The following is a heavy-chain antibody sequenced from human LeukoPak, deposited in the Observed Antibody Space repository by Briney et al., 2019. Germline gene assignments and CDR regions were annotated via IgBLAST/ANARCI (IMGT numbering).Heavy chain of an antibody. J-gene: IGHJ4*02. V-gene: IGHV1-69*04. CDR2: IIPILGIA. D-gene: IGHD2-2*01. CDR1: GGTFSSYA. Sequence: GASVKASCKASGGTFSSYAISWVRQAPGQGLEWMGRIIPILGIANYAQKFQGRVTITAEKSTSTAYMELSSVRSEDTAVYYCARDGGPAAYFDYWGQGTLVTVSS. CDR3: ARDGGPAAYFDY.